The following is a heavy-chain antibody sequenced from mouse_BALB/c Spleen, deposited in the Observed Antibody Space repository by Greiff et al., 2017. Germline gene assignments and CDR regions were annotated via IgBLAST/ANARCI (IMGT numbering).Heavy chain of an antibody. CDR1: GYTFKSYD. Sequence: QVQLQQSGAELVKPGASVKLSCKASGYTFKSYDINLVRQRPEQGLEWIGWIFPGDGITNYNEKFKGNATLTTDKSSRTAYMQLSRLTSEDSAVYCCARGKRNWGQGTSVTVSS. V-gene: IGHV1-66*01. CDR3: ARGKRN. J-gene: IGHJ4*01. CDR2: IFPGDGIT.